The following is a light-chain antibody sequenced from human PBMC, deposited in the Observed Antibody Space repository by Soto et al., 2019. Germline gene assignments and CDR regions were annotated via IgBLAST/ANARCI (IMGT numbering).Light chain of an antibody. CDR1: TGAVTSGHY. CDR3: LLYYGGAVI. CDR2: STD. J-gene: IGLJ2*01. Sequence: QAVVTQEPSLTVSPGGTVTLTCASSTGAVTSGHYTNWLQQKPGQAPRALISSTDTKHSWTPARFSGSLLGGKAALTLSGAQPEDEADYYCLLYYGGAVIFGGGTKVTVL. V-gene: IGLV7-43*01.